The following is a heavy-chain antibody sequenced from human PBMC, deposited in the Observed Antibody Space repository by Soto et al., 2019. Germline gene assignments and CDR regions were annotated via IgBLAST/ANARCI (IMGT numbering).Heavy chain of an antibody. CDR1: GGSISSGGYY. CDR2: IYYSGST. CDR3: ARARITMVKSYYFDY. Sequence: PSETLSLTCTVSGGSISSGGYYWSWIRQHPGKGLEWIGYIYYSGSTYYNPSLKSRVTISVDTSKNQFSLKLSSVTAADTAVYYCARARITMVKSYYFDYWGQGTLVTVS. D-gene: IGHD3-10*01. J-gene: IGHJ4*02. V-gene: IGHV4-31*03.